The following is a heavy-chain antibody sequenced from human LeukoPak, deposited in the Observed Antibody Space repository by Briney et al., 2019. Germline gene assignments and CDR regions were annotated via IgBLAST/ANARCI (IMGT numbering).Heavy chain of an antibody. CDR2: ISSSSSYI. Sequence: GGSLRLSCAASGFTFSSYGMNWVRQAPGKGLEWVSSISSSSSYIYYADSVKGRFTISRDNAKNSLYLQMNSLRAEDTAVYYCARERVSGYGAAADYWGQGTLVTVSS. V-gene: IGHV3-21*01. D-gene: IGHD5-12*01. J-gene: IGHJ4*02. CDR3: ARERVSGYGAAADY. CDR1: GFTFSSYG.